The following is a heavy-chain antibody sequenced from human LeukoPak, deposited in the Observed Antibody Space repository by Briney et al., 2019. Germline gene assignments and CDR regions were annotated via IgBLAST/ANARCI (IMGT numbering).Heavy chain of an antibody. CDR1: GDSISSTAYY. CDR2: IHFSGTI. J-gene: IGHJ4*02. V-gene: IGHV4-39*01. CDR3: TRGFDHAKSGY. D-gene: IGHD1-14*01. Sequence: SETLSLTCTVSGDSISSTAYYWGWSRQPPGKGLEWLGMIHFSGTIYNNPSLMSRVTISVDTSKNQFSLKLTSVTAADTAVYYCTRGFDHAKSGYWGRGTLVTVSS.